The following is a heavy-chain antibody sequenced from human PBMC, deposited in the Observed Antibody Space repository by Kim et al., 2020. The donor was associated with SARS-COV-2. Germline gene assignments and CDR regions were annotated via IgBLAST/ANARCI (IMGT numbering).Heavy chain of an antibody. D-gene: IGHD6-13*01. Sequence: SETLSLTCAVYGGSFSGYYWSWIRQPPGKGLEWIGEINHSGSTNYNPSLKSRVTISVDTSKNQFSLKLSSVTAADTAVYYCARGGGYSRKVWFDPWGQGTLVTVSS. CDR3: ARGGGYSRKVWFDP. CDR2: INHSGST. CDR1: GGSFSGYY. V-gene: IGHV4-34*01. J-gene: IGHJ5*02.